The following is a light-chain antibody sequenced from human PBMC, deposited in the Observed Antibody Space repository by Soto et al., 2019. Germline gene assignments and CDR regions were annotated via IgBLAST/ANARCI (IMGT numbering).Light chain of an antibody. V-gene: IGKV3D-20*02. Sequence: EIVLTQSPGTLSLSPGESATLSCRASQSVSSSYLAWYQQRPGQPPRLLIYDASNRATSIPARFSGSGSGTDFTLTISRLEPEDFAVYYCLQRSDWRTFGRGTKVDIK. CDR3: LQRSDWRT. CDR1: QSVSSSY. J-gene: IGKJ1*01. CDR2: DAS.